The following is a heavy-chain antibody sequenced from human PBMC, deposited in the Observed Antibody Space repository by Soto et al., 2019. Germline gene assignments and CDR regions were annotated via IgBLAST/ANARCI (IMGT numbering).Heavy chain of an antibody. Sequence: QVQLVQSGAEVKKPGSSVKVSCKASGGTFSSYTISWVRQAPGQGLEWMGRIIPILGIANYAQKFHGRVTITADKSTSTAYMELSSLRSEDTAVYYCASLIVGATQHAFDIWGQGTMVTVSS. CDR1: GGTFSSYT. J-gene: IGHJ3*02. CDR2: IIPILGIA. D-gene: IGHD1-26*01. V-gene: IGHV1-69*02. CDR3: ASLIVGATQHAFDI.